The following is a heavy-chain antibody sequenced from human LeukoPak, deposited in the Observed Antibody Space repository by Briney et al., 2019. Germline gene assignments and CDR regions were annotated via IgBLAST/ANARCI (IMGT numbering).Heavy chain of an antibody. J-gene: IGHJ4*02. CDR2: IYYSGST. D-gene: IGHD3-10*01. CDR3: ARRGGSGRSFDY. CDR1: GGSISSYY. V-gene: IGHV4-59*01. Sequence: KPSETLSLTCTVSGGSISSYYWSWIRQPPGKGLEWIGYIYYSGSTNYNPSLKSRVTMSVDTSQNQFSLKLSSVTAADTAVYYCARRGGSGRSFDYWGQGTLVTISS.